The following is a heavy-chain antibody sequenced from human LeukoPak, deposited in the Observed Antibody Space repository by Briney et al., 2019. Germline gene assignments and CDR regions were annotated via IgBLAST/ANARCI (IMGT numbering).Heavy chain of an antibody. CDR3: ANEQQLDY. CDR2: ISGSGGST. Sequence: GGSVTLSCGASVFTFSSYSMSWVRQAPWKGLEWVSAISGSGGSTYYADSVKGRFTISRDNSKNTLYLQMNSLRAEDTAVYYCANEQQLDYWGQGTLVTVSS. J-gene: IGHJ4*02. CDR1: VFTFSSYS. V-gene: IGHV3-23*01. D-gene: IGHD6-13*01.